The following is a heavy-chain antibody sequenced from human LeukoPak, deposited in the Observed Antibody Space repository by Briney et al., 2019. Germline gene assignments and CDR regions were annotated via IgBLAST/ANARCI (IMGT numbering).Heavy chain of an antibody. CDR3: ARGKLERLVRTFKTIWVFDY. Sequence: PSETPSLTCAVYGGSFWGYYWSWIRHPPGKGLEWIGEINHSGSTNYNPYLTSRVTISVDTSKNQFSLRLSSVTAADAAVYYCARGKLERLVRTFKTIWVFDYWGQGTLVTVSS. D-gene: IGHD1-1*01. V-gene: IGHV4-34*01. CDR1: GGSFWGYY. J-gene: IGHJ4*02. CDR2: INHSGST.